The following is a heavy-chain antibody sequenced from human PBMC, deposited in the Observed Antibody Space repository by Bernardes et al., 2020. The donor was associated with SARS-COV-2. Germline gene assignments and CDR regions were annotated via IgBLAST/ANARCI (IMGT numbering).Heavy chain of an antibody. V-gene: IGHV3-7*01. Sequence: GGSLRLSCAASTYMFSSYWMSWIRQSPGRGLEWVATIKEDGTYTHHVESLRGRFIISRDNARQSLYLQMNSLRVEDTAIYYCAREGSGGTSFSTWGQGTLVTVSS. CDR2: IKEDGTYT. D-gene: IGHD6-25*01. CDR1: TYMFSSYW. CDR3: AREGSGGTSFST. J-gene: IGHJ5*02.